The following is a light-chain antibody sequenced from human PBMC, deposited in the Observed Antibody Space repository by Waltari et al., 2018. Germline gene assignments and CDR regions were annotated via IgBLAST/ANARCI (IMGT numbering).Light chain of an antibody. CDR2: DVS. J-gene: IGLJ2*01. V-gene: IGLV2-11*01. Sequence: QSALTQPRSVSGSPGQSVTIPCTGSSSDVGFYNYVSWYQQHPGKAPKFIIYDVSERPSGVPDRFSCSKSGNTASLTISGLQAEDEADYFCSSYTHSSVIFGGGAKLTVL. CDR3: SSYTHSSVI. CDR1: SSDVGFYNY.